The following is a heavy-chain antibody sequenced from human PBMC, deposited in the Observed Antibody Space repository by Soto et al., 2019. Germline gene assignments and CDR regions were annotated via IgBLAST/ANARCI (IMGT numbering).Heavy chain of an antibody. Sequence: SETLSLTCAVYGGSFTVYYWSWIRQTPGKGLEWIGEINHSGSTDYNPSIKSRLTISVDTSKSQYSLNLSSMTAADTGVYYCARGFGHSRRYYWGQGALVTVSS. CDR3: ARGFGHSRRYY. J-gene: IGHJ4*02. D-gene: IGHD3-10*01. CDR2: INHSGST. CDR1: GGSFTVYY. V-gene: IGHV4-34*01.